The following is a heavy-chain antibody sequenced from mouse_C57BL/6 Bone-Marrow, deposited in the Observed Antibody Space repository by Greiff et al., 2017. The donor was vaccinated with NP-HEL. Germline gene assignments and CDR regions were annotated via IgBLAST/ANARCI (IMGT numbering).Heavy chain of an antibody. D-gene: IGHD1-2*01. Sequence: EVQGVESGGGLVKPGGSLKLSCAASGFTFSSYTMSWVRQTPEKRLEWVATISGGGGNTYYPDSVKGRFTISRDNAKNTLYLQMSSLRSEDTALYYCARHPTALYFDYWGQGTTLTVSS. CDR2: ISGGGGNT. CDR1: GFTFSSYT. V-gene: IGHV5-9*01. J-gene: IGHJ2*01. CDR3: ARHPTALYFDY.